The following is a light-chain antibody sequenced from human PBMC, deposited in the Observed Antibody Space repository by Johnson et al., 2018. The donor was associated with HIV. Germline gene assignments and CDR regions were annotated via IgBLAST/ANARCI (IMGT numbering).Light chain of an antibody. Sequence: QFVLTQPPSVSAAPGQMVSISCSGSSSNIGKNYVSWYQQFPGTAPKLLIHENKKRPSGIPDRFSGSKSGTSATLDITGLQTGDEADYYCGTWDSSLVAWVFGTWTKVTVL. CDR3: GTWDSSLVAWV. CDR1: SSNIGKNY. CDR2: ENK. V-gene: IGLV1-51*02. J-gene: IGLJ1*01.